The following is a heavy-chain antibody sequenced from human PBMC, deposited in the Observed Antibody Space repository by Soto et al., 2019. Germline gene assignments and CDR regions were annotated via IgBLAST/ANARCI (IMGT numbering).Heavy chain of an antibody. CDR2: MSPNSGNT. V-gene: IGHV1-8*01. D-gene: IGHD4-17*01. J-gene: IGHJ5*02. CDR1: GYIFTSYD. CDR3: ARDYGCNSGWFDP. Sequence: ASVKVSCKASGYIFTSYDLNWVRQATGQGLEWIGWMSPNSGNTGYAQKFQGRVTMTTNTAMCTAYMELSSLTSEDTAVYYCARDYGCNSGWFDPWGQGTLVTVSS.